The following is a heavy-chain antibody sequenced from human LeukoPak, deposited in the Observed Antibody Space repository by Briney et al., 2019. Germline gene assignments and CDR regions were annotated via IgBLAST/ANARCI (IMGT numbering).Heavy chain of an antibody. CDR2: IIPIFGTA. CDR3: ARVSSGWQNDAFDI. J-gene: IGHJ3*02. V-gene: IGHV1-69*01. Sequence: SVKVSCKASGGTFSSYAVSWVRQAPGQGLQWMGGIIPIFGTANYAQKFQGRVTITADESTSTAYMELSSLRSEDTAVYYCARVSSGWQNDAFDIWGQGTMVTVSS. D-gene: IGHD6-19*01. CDR1: GGTFSSYA.